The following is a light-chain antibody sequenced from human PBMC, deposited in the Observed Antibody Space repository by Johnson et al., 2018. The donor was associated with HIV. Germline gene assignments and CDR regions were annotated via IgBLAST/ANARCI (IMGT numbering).Light chain of an antibody. J-gene: IGLJ1*01. V-gene: IGLV1-51*01. Sequence: QSVLTQPPSVSAAPGQRVTISCSGSTSNFENYYVSWYQHLPGTAPKLLIYDNNKRPSGIPDRFSGSKSGTSATLGITGLQTGDEADYYCGTWDSSLSAHYIFGTGTKVTVL. CDR1: TSNFENYY. CDR2: DNN. CDR3: GTWDSSLSAHYI.